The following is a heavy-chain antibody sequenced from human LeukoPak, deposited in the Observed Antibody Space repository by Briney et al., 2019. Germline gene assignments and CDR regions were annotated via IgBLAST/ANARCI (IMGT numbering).Heavy chain of an antibody. CDR2: IYYSGST. CDR3: ARSGYSGYGFDP. Sequence: SETLSLTCTVSGGSIGSSSYYWGWIRQPPGKGLEWIGSIYYSGSTYYNPSLKSRVTISVDTSKNQFSLKLSSVTAADTAVYYCARSGYSGYGFDPWGQGTLVTVSS. V-gene: IGHV4-39*01. J-gene: IGHJ5*02. CDR1: GGSIGSSSYY. D-gene: IGHD5-12*01.